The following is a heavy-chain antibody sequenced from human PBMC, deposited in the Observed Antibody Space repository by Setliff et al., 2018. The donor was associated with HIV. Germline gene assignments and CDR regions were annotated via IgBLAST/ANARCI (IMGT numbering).Heavy chain of an antibody. CDR3: VRDESSYYDSSGYLVFDH. Sequence: ASVKVSCKASGYTFTSYGLSWVRQAPGQGLEWVGWISAYNGNTNYAQKVQDRVTMTTDTSTRTAYMELRSLRSDDTAVYYCVRDESSYYDSSGYLVFDHWGQGTLVTVSS. J-gene: IGHJ4*02. V-gene: IGHV1-18*01. CDR2: ISAYNGNT. CDR1: GYTFTSYG. D-gene: IGHD3-22*01.